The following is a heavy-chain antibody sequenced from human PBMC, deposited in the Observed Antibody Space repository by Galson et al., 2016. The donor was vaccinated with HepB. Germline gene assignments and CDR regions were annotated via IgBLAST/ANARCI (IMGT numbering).Heavy chain of an antibody. J-gene: IGHJ4*02. D-gene: IGHD3-9*01. CDR1: GFTFNSYA. Sequence: SLRLSCAASGFTFNSYAITWVRQAPGKGLEWVSAISGSGDYTYYTESEKGRFTISRDNSKNTLYLQMNSLRDEDTAVYYCAKVGVTAYQYDILTGTFDSWGQGTLVTVSS. CDR3: AKVGVTAYQYDILTGTFDS. CDR2: ISGSGDYT. V-gene: IGHV3-23*01.